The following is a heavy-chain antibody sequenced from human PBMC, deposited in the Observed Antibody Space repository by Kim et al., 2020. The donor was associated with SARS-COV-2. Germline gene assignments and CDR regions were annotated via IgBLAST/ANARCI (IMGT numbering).Heavy chain of an antibody. Sequence: GGSLRLSCAASGFTFSSYWMSWVRQAPGKGLEWVANIKQDGSEKYYVDSVKGRFTISRDNAKNSLYLQMNSLRAEDTAVYYCARGVGYSYGGLWDGMDVWGQGTTVTVSS. D-gene: IGHD5-18*01. CDR3: ARGVGYSYGGLWDGMDV. CDR2: IKQDGSEK. CDR1: GFTFSSYW. J-gene: IGHJ6*02. V-gene: IGHV3-7*01.